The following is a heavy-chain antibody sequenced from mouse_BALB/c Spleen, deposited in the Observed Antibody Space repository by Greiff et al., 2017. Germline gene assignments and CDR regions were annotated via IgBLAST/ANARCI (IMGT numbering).Heavy chain of an antibody. CDR1: GYAFTNYL. CDR3: AREVRRDYYAMDY. D-gene: IGHD2-14*01. Sequence: LQESGAELVRPGTSVKVSCKASGYAFTNYLIEWVKQRPGQGLEWIGVINPGSGGTNYNEKFKGKATLTADKSSSTAYMQLSSLTSDDSAVYFCAREVRRDYYAMDYWGQGTSVTVSS. CDR2: INPGSGGT. J-gene: IGHJ4*01. V-gene: IGHV1-54*01.